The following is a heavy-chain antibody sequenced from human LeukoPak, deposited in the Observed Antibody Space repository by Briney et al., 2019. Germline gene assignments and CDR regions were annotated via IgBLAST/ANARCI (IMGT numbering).Heavy chain of an antibody. CDR1: GGTFSSYA. V-gene: IGHV1-69*05. CDR2: IIPIFGTA. Sequence: SVKVSCKASGGTFSSYAISWVRQAPGQGLEWMARIIPIFGTANYAQKFQGRVTITTDESTSTAYMELSSLRSEDTAVYYCATVPDSSGHFDYWGQGTLVTVSS. J-gene: IGHJ4*02. D-gene: IGHD3-22*01. CDR3: ATVPDSSGHFDY.